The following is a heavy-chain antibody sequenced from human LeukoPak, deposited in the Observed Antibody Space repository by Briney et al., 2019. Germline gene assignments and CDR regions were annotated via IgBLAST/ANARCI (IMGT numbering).Heavy chain of an antibody. D-gene: IGHD3-10*02. Sequence: WASVKVSCKASGYTFTSYDINWVRQATGQGLEWMGWMNPNSGNTGYAQKFQGRVTITRNTSISTAYMELSSLRSEDTPVYYCARIMFHYYYMDVWGKGTTVTVSS. CDR2: MNPNSGNT. CDR1: GYTFTSYD. J-gene: IGHJ6*03. V-gene: IGHV1-8*03. CDR3: ARIMFHYYYMDV.